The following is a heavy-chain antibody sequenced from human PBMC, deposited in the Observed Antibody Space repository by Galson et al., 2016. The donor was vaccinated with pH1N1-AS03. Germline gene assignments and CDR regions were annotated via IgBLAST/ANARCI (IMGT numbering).Heavy chain of an antibody. Sequence: SLRLSCAASGFTFSSYAIHWVRQAPGKGLDWVAVIWHDGNTQYYADSVKGRFIISRDNSKSTVSLQMTSLRPEDTAVYYCARFGKNGWDLDSWGQGTLVSVSS. CDR1: GFTFSSYA. V-gene: IGHV3-33*01. D-gene: IGHD6-19*01. CDR2: IWHDGNTQ. J-gene: IGHJ4*02. CDR3: ARFGKNGWDLDS.